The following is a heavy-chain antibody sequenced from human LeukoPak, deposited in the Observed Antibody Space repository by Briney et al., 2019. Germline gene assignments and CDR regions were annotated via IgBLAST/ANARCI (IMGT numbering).Heavy chain of an antibody. Sequence: ASVKVSCKASGYSFTSYYMHWVRQAPGQGLEWMGFINPSGSSAAYAQKFQGRLTMTRDMFTSTDYMELTSLTSDDTAVYYCATGLWFGKYLDVWGKGTTVTISS. CDR2: INPSGSSA. J-gene: IGHJ6*04. D-gene: IGHD3-10*01. V-gene: IGHV1-46*01. CDR1: GYSFTSYY. CDR3: ATGLWFGKYLDV.